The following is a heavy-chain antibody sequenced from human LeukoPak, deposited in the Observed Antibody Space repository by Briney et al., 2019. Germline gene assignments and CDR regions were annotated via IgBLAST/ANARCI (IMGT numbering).Heavy chain of an antibody. D-gene: IGHD1-14*01. Sequence: ASVKVSCKASGYTFSSYDISWVRQAPGQGLEWMGWLNPNRGVASYAQEFQGRVTMTRDTSISTAYMELSSLRSDDTAVYFCARGHTTSPSFDYWGQGTLVTVSS. CDR2: LNPNRGVA. J-gene: IGHJ4*02. CDR3: ARGHTTSPSFDY. CDR1: GYTFSSYD. V-gene: IGHV1-2*02.